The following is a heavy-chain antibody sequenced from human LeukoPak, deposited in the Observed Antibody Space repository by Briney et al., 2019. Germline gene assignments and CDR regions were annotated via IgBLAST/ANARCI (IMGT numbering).Heavy chain of an antibody. Sequence: SQTQSLTCTLSAGSISSGDYDWSWIRQPPWKGLESITYMYCSGNYYYNPSLKSLVTMSADTYKHQLPLKLSSVTAADTAVYYCARPYYYDSRIDPWGQGILVTVSS. D-gene: IGHD3-22*01. V-gene: IGHV4-30-4*01. J-gene: IGHJ5*02. CDR1: AGSISSGDYD. CDR2: MYCSGNY. CDR3: ARPYYYDSRIDP.